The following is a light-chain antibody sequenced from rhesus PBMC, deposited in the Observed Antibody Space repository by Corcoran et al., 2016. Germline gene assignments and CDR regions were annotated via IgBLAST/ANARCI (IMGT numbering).Light chain of an antibody. CDR3: QHYYSTPYS. V-gene: IGKV1-21*01. J-gene: IGKJ2*01. CDR1: QGITND. CDR2: EAS. Sequence: DIQMTQSPSSLSASVGDRGTITCRASQGITNDLAWYQQKPGETPKLLIYEASSLQSGIPSRFSGSGSGTVFTLTISSLRSEGFATYYCQHYYSTPYSFGQGTKVEIK.